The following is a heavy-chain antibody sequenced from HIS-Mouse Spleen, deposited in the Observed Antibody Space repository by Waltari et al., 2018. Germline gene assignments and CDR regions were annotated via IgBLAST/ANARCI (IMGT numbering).Heavy chain of an antibody. CDR3: AREIPYSSSWYDWYFDL. J-gene: IGHJ2*01. CDR2: IYYRGSP. D-gene: IGHD6-13*01. CDR1: GGSISSSSYH. Sequence: QLQLQESGPGLVKPSETLSLTCTVSGGSISSSSYHWGWIRQPPGKGLGWIGSIYYRGSPYYNRSLKSRVTISVDTSKNQFSLKLSSVTAADTAVYYCAREIPYSSSWYDWYFDLWGRGTLVTVSS. V-gene: IGHV4-39*07.